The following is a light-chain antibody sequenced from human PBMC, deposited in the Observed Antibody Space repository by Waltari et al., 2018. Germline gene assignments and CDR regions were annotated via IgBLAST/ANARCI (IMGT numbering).Light chain of an antibody. CDR3: TSFTSSATWV. J-gene: IGLJ3*02. CDR2: EVS. V-gene: IGLV2-14*01. CDR1: SSDIGAYKH. Sequence: QSALTQPASVSGSPGQSITISCTGTSSDIGAYKHVSWYQQYPGKAPKLMIYEVSNRPSGVSNRFSGSKSGNTASLTISGLQADDESHYYCTSFTSSATWVFGGGTKVTVL.